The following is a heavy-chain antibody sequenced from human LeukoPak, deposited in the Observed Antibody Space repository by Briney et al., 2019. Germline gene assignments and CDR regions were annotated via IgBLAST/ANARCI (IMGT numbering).Heavy chain of an antibody. CDR2: INPSGGST. Sequence: ASVKVSCKASGYTFTSYDINWVRQAPGQGLEWMGIINPSGGSTSYAQKVQGRVTITADKSTSTAYMELSSLRSEDTAVYYCARGNLGDTMVRGVDSLYYYYYMDVWGKGTTVTVSS. D-gene: IGHD3-10*01. CDR1: GYTFTSYD. CDR3: ARGNLGDTMVRGVDSLYYYYYMDV. V-gene: IGHV1-46*01. J-gene: IGHJ6*03.